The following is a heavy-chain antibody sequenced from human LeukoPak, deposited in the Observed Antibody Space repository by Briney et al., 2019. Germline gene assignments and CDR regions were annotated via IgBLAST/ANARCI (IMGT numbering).Heavy chain of an antibody. Sequence: GESLKISCKGSGYSFTSYWIGWVRQMPGKGLEWMGIIYPGDSDTRYSPSFQGQVTISADKSISTAYPQWSSLKASDTAMYYCARELYCSGGSCYHFDYWGQGTLVTVSS. CDR1: GYSFTSYW. J-gene: IGHJ4*02. CDR2: IYPGDSDT. V-gene: IGHV5-51*01. CDR3: ARELYCSGGSCYHFDY. D-gene: IGHD2-15*01.